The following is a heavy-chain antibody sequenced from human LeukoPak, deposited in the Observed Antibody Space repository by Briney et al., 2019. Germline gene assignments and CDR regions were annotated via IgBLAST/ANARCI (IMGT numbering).Heavy chain of an antibody. CDR3: ARESVLNKLTSPTYAFDI. CDR2: ISSSSSII. J-gene: IGHJ3*02. D-gene: IGHD2-15*01. Sequence: GGSLRLSCAASGFTFGSYSMNWVRQAPGKGLEWVSYISSSSSIIYYADSVKGRFAISRDNAKNSLYPQMNSLRAEDTAVYYCARESVLNKLTSPTYAFDIWGQGTMVTVSS. V-gene: IGHV3-48*04. CDR1: GFTFGSYS.